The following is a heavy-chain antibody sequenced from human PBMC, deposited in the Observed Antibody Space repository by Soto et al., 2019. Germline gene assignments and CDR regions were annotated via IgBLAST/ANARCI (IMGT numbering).Heavy chain of an antibody. CDR1: GFTFTNYI. J-gene: IGHJ4*02. D-gene: IGHD2-2*02. CDR3: AKDEELIYTNGRRFFDC. CDR2: ITGSGDST. V-gene: IGHV3-23*01. Sequence: EVQLLESGGGLVQPGGSLSLSCAASGFTFTNYIMTWVRQPPGKGLEWVSSITGSGDSTYYADSVKGRFTISRDNSKNALYLQMESLRGEDTALYYGAKDEELIYTNGRRFFDCSGQGTLVTVSS.